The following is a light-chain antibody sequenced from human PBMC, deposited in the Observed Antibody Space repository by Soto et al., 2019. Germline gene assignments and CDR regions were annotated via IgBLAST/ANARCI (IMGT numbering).Light chain of an antibody. CDR2: AAS. CDR3: QQYSSSPET. Sequence: EIEMTQSPATLSRAPGERGTLSCRASQGVSGSYLAWYQQKAGQAPRLLIYAASSRATGIPDRFSGSGSGTDFTLTISRLEPEDFEVYYCQQYSSSPETLGQGTKADIK. J-gene: IGKJ1*01. CDR1: QGVSGSY. V-gene: IGKV3-20*01.